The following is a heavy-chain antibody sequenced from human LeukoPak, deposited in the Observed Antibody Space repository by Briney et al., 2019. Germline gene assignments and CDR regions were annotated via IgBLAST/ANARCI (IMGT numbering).Heavy chain of an antibody. J-gene: IGHJ4*02. V-gene: IGHV1-46*01. D-gene: IGHD6-19*01. Sequence: GASVKVSCKASGYTFTSYYMHWVRQAPGQGLEWMGIINPSGGSTSYAQKFQGRVTMTTDTSTSTAYMELRSLRSDDTAIYYCAREYSSGWLVFDYWGQGTLVTVSS. CDR1: GYTFTSYY. CDR2: INPSGGST. CDR3: AREYSSGWLVFDY.